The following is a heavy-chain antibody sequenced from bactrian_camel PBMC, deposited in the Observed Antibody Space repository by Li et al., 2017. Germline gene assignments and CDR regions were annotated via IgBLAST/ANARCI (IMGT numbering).Heavy chain of an antibody. J-gene: IGHJ4*01. CDR3: AATFIPRSIYCSVSRGYGGWKY. V-gene: IGHV3S54*01. D-gene: IGHD3*01. CDR1: GNTDDATC. CDR2: IYLHGPMT. Sequence: HVQLVESGGGSVQAGGSLRLSCEASGNTDDATCMGWFRQDPGKEREPVATIYLHGPMTWYGLPVKGRFDISRDNAKSTVYLQMNNLKPEDTAVYYCAATFIPRSIYCSVSRGYGGWKYWGQGTQVTVS.